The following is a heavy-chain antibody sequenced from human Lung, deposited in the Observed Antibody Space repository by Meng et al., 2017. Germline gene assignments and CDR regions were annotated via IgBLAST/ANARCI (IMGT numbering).Heavy chain of an antibody. CDR2: INHSGST. J-gene: IGHJ4*02. CDR3: ARGPTTMAHDFDY. V-gene: IGHV4-34*02. Sequence: QVTLQALGEGLLKPSETLSLTCVVSGGSVSDYYWSWIRQPPGKGLEWIGEINHSGSTNYNPSLESRATISVDTSQNNLSLKLSSVTAADSAVYYCARGPTTMAHDFDYWGQGTLVTVSS. CDR1: GGSVSDYY. D-gene: IGHD4-11*01.